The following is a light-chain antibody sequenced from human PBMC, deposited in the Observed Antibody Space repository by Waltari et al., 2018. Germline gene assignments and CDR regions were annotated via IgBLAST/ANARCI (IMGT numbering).Light chain of an antibody. CDR1: DSDVGAYDF. J-gene: IGLJ1*01. V-gene: IGLV2-14*01. CDR3: SSYTPSSAPGV. CDR2: EVS. Sequence: QSALTQPASVSGSPGQSITISCSGTDSDVGAYDFVSWYQQHPGKAPHLIIYEVSNRPSGIPTRFSASKSGNTASLTISGLQAEDEADYYCSSYTPSSAPGVFGTGTRVTVL.